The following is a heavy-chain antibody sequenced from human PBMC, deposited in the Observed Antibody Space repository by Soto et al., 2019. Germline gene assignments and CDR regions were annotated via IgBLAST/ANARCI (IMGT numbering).Heavy chain of an antibody. J-gene: IGHJ4*02. CDR2: IYYSGST. V-gene: IGHV4-30-4*01. CDR3: ARWDSPGNFDY. Sequence: SETLSLTCTVSGGSISSGDYYWSWIRQPPGKGLEWIGYIYYSGSTYYNPSLKSRVTISVDTSKNQFSLKLSSVTAADTAVYYCARWDSPGNFDYWGQGTLVTVSS. CDR1: GGSISSGDYY. D-gene: IGHD1-26*01.